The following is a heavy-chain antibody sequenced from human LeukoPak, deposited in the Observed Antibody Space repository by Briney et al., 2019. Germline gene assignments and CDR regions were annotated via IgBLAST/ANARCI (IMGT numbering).Heavy chain of an antibody. J-gene: IGHJ4*02. D-gene: IGHD3-16*01. CDR1: GYTFTGYY. V-gene: IGHV1-2*02. CDR2: INPNSGGT. CDR3: ARDVSYDYVWGSYGEFDY. Sequence: GASVKVSCKASGYTFTGYYMHWVRQAPGQGLEWMGWINPNSGGTNYAQKFQGRVTMTRDTSISTAYMELRSLRSDDTAVYYCARDVSYDYVWGSYGEFDYWGQGTLVTVSS.